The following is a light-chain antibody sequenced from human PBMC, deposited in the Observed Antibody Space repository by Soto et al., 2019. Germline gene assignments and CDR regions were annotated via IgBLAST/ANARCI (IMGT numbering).Light chain of an antibody. V-gene: IGKV1-5*03. CDR1: QNLNSW. J-gene: IGKJ1*01. Sequence: DIHMTQSPSTLSASVGDRVTITCRASQNLNSWLAWYQQKPGKAPKLLIYEASSLEKGVPARFGGSGSGTEFTLTISSLQPDDFATYYCQQYNVYSWTFGQGTKVDI. CDR2: EAS. CDR3: QQYNVYSWT.